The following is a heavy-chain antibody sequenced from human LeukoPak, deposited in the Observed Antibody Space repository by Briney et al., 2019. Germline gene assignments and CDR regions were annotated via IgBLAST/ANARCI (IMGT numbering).Heavy chain of an antibody. J-gene: IGHJ4*02. V-gene: IGHV3-11*06. CDR3: ARVLGLRGPFDY. CDR1: GFTYSDYY. CDR2: ISSSSIYT. D-gene: IGHD3-10*01. Sequence: GGSLRLSCAASGFTYSDYYMSWIRQAPGKGLEWVSYISSSSIYTNYADSVKGRFTISRDNAKNSLYLQMNSLRAEDTAVYYCARVLGLRGPFDYWGQGTLVTVSS.